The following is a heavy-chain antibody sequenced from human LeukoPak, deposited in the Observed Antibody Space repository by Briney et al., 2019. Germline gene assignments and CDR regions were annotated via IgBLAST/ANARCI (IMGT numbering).Heavy chain of an antibody. D-gene: IGHD4-17*01. V-gene: IGHV3-48*03. CDR3: ARGPHYEYYYYYGMDV. J-gene: IGHJ6*02. CDR1: GFTFSSYE. Sequence: GGSLRLSCAASGFTFSSYEMNWVRQAPGKGLEWVSYISSSDSTIYYADSVKGRFTISRENAKNSLYLQMNSLSAKDTAVYYCARGPHYEYYYYYGMDVWGQGTTVTVSS. CDR2: ISSSDSTI.